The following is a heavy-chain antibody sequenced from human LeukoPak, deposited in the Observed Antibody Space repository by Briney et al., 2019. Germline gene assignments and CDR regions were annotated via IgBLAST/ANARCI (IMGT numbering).Heavy chain of an antibody. D-gene: IGHD6-13*01. V-gene: IGHV1-2*06. CDR1: GYTFTGYS. CDR2: INPNSSGT. Sequence: GASVKVSCMASGYTFTGYSMHWVRQAPGQGLEWMGRINPNSSGTNYVQKFQGRVTMTRDTSISTAYMELSSLRSDDTAVYYCARDRLAAGGSGAWGQGTLVTVSS. J-gene: IGHJ5*02. CDR3: ARDRLAAGGSGA.